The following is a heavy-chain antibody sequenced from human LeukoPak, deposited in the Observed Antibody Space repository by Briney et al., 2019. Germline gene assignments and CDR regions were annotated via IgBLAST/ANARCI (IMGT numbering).Heavy chain of an antibody. D-gene: IGHD1-26*01. V-gene: IGHV3-23*01. CDR2: ISGGGGST. CDR1: GFTSSSYA. Sequence: PPGGSLRLSCAASGFTSSSYALNWVRQAPGKGLEWVSTISGGGGSTYYADSVKGRFTISRDNSKNTLYLQVNSLRAEDTAVYYCAKGGKWDVTPFDYWGQGTLVTVSS. J-gene: IGHJ4*02. CDR3: AKGGKWDVTPFDY.